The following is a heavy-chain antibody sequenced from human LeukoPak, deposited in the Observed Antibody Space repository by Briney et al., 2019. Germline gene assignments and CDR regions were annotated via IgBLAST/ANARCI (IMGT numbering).Heavy chain of an antibody. J-gene: IGHJ4*02. CDR1: GFTFSSYA. Sequence: GGSLRLSCAASGFTFSSYAMSWVRQAPGKGLEWVSAISGTGSSSYSADSVKGRFTISRDNSKNTLYLQMNTLRAEDTAVYYCAKDMRGIYGDYFDYWGQGTLVTVSS. D-gene: IGHD4/OR15-4a*01. CDR2: ISGTGSSS. V-gene: IGHV3-23*01. CDR3: AKDMRGIYGDYFDY.